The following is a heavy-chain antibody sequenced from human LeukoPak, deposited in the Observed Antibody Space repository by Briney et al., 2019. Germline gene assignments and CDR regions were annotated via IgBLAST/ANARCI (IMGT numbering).Heavy chain of an antibody. V-gene: IGHV3-49*04. D-gene: IGHD2-21*02. Sequence: GGSLRLSCTASGFTFGEYALSWVRQAPGKGLEWVGFIRIKAYGGTTEYAASVRGRFTISRDDSKSIAYLQMNSLKTEDTAVYHCTRDRGGDCPFDYWGQGTLVTVSS. CDR3: TRDRGGDCPFDY. CDR2: IRIKAYGGTT. J-gene: IGHJ4*02. CDR1: GFTFGEYA.